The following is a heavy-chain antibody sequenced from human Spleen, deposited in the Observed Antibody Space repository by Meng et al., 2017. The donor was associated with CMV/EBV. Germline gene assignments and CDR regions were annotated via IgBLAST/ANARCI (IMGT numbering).Heavy chain of an antibody. CDR1: GGSTNTDTYY. D-gene: IGHD3/OR15-3a*01. Sequence: SQTLSLTCTVSGGSTNTDTYYWAWIRQPRGQGLEWIGSIYYSGTTYYNPSLKGRAAMAVDTSRSRFSLKLDSVTAADTAVYYCASGLVATSYWQFDVWGRGTLVTVSS. CDR3: ASGLVATSYWQFDV. J-gene: IGHJ2*01. CDR2: IYYSGTT. V-gene: IGHV4-39*02.